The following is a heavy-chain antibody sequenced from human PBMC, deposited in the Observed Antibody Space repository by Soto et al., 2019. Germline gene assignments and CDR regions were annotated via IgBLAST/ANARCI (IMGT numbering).Heavy chain of an antibody. D-gene: IGHD3-16*01. CDR1: GFSFSRYW. V-gene: IGHV3-74*01. Sequence: EVQLVQSGGGLFQPGGSLRLSCAASGFSFSRYWMHWFRQAPGKGPVWVSQINLDGTTTNYADSVKGRFTISRDNADNTRYLHMNSLRAEDTAVYYCAKDVSWGQSDYWGQGTLVTGSS. J-gene: IGHJ4*02. CDR2: INLDGTTT. CDR3: AKDVSWGQSDY.